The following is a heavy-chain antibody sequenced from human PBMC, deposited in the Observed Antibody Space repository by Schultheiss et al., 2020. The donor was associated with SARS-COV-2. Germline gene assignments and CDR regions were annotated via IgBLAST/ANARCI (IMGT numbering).Heavy chain of an antibody. D-gene: IGHD2-15*01. CDR1: GYTFSNYG. J-gene: IGHJ6*02. Sequence: ASVKVSCKASGYTFSNYGISWVRQAPGLGLEWVGWISVYNGNTKYGQKVQGRVTMTADTSTTTGYMELRSLRSDDTAVYYCAREVVAGGAYYYGMDVWGQGTTVTVSS. CDR2: ISVYNGNT. V-gene: IGHV1-18*04. CDR3: AREVVAGGAYYYGMDV.